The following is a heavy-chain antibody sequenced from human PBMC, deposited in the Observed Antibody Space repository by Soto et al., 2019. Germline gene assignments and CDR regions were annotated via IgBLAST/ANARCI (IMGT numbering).Heavy chain of an antibody. J-gene: IGHJ6*03. CDR3: AKVLGSGGYSDYYYMDV. CDR2: ISGSGGST. Sequence: PGGSLRLSCAASGFTFSSYAMSWVRQAPGKGLEWVSAISGSGGSTYYADSVKGRFTISRDNSKNTLYLQMNSLRAEDTAVYYCAKVLGSGGYSDYYYMDVWGKGTTVTVSS. CDR1: GFTFSSYA. V-gene: IGHV3-23*01. D-gene: IGHD3-10*02.